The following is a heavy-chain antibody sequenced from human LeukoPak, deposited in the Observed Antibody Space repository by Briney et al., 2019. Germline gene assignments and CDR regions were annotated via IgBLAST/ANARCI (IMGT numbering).Heavy chain of an antibody. CDR3: ARGATFDY. Sequence: SETLSLTCAVSGYSISSGYYWGWIRQPPGKGLEWIGSIYHSGTTYYNSSLKSRVTISVDTSKNQFSLKLSSVTAADTAVYYCARGATFDYWGQGTLVTVSS. D-gene: IGHD1-26*01. CDR1: GYSISSGYY. CDR2: IYHSGTT. J-gene: IGHJ4*02. V-gene: IGHV4-38-2*01.